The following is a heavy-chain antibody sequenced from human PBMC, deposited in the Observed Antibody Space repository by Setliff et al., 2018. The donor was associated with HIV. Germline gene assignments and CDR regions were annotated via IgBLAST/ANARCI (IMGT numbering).Heavy chain of an antibody. Sequence: LGGSLRLSCAGSGLTFSTYSMNWVRQAPGKGLEWVSYISSSSSTIYYADSVKGRFTISRDNAKNSLYLQMNSLRVEDTAVYYCARNPHSSSWFYSYYYMDVWAKGITVTVSS. J-gene: IGHJ6*03. V-gene: IGHV3-48*01. CDR2: ISSSSSTI. D-gene: IGHD6-13*01. CDR1: GLTFSTYS. CDR3: ARNPHSSSWFYSYYYMDV.